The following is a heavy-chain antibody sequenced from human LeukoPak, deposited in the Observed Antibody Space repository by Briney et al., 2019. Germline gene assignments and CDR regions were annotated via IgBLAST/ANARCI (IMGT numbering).Heavy chain of an antibody. CDR1: GFTFSSYG. CDR2: ISYDGSNK. D-gene: IGHD3-22*01. J-gene: IGHJ4*02. V-gene: IGHV3-30*18. Sequence: GGSLRLSCAASGFTFSSYGMHWVRQAPGKGLEWVAVISYDGSNKYYADSVKGRFTISRDNSKNTLYLQMNSLRAEDTAVYYCAKDWHYYDSSGYYYFPANADYWGQGTLVTVSS. CDR3: AKDWHYYDSSGYYYFPANADY.